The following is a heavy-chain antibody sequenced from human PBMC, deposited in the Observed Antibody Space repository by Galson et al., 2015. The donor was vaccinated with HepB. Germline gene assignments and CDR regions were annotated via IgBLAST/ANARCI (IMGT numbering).Heavy chain of an antibody. J-gene: IGHJ4*02. Sequence: TLSLTCAVSGGSISSGGYSWSWIRQPPGKGLEWIGYIYHSGSTYYNPSLKSRVTISVDRSKNQFSLKLSSVTAADTAVYYCARARGDGYELDYWGQGTLVTVSS. V-gene: IGHV4-30-2*01. CDR2: IYHSGST. CDR3: ARARGDGYELDY. CDR1: GGSISSGGYS. D-gene: IGHD5-24*01.